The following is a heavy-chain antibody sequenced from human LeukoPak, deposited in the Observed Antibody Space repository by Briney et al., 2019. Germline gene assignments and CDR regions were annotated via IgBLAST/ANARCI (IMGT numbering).Heavy chain of an antibody. CDR3: ATGLQLWAHYFDY. CDR1: GYTFTSYY. D-gene: IGHD5-18*01. J-gene: IGHJ4*02. V-gene: IGHV1-46*01. CDR2: INPSGGST. Sequence: ASVKVSCKASGYTFTSYYMHWVRQAPGQGLEWMGLINPSGGSTSYPQKFQGRVTMTEDTSTDTAYMELSSLRSEDTAVYYCATGLQLWAHYFDYWGQGTLVTVSS.